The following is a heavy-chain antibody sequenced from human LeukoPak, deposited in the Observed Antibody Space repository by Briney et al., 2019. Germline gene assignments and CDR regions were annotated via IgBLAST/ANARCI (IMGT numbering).Heavy chain of an antibody. CDR1: GFTFSSYS. J-gene: IGHJ3*02. D-gene: IGHD6-13*01. CDR2: ISSSSSYI. Sequence: GGSLRLSCAASGFTFSSYSMNWVRQAPGKGLEWVSSISSSSSYIYYADSVKGRFTISRDNAKNSLYLQMNSLRAEDTAVYYCARDRSSCYGDDAFDIWGQGTMVTASA. CDR3: ARDRSSCYGDDAFDI. V-gene: IGHV3-21*01.